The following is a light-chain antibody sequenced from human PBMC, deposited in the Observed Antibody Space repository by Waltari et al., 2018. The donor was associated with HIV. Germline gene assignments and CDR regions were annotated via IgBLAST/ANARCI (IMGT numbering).Light chain of an antibody. CDR3: SSYTSSSTWV. CDR1: NSDVGSYHR. J-gene: IGLJ3*02. CDR2: EVT. Sequence: QSALTQPPSVSGSPGQSVTISCTAPNSDVGSYHRVSWYQQPPGTAPKLMISEVTNRPSGVPDRFSGSKSGNTASLTISGLQAEDEADYYCSSYTSSSTWVFGGGTKLTVL. V-gene: IGLV2-18*02.